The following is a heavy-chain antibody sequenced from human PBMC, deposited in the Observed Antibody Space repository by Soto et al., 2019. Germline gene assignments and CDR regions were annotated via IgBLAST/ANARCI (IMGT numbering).Heavy chain of an antibody. D-gene: IGHD2-2*01. Sequence: QLQLQESGPGLVKPSETLSLTCTVSGGSISDDTYYWGWIRQPPGKGLEWIGSIYYSGTSSYNPSLKSRVTMSVDTSKKQLSLRLSSVTAADTAGYYCARLHCYSPNCVPLDPWGQGTLVIVSS. CDR2: IYYSGTS. CDR3: ARLHCYSPNCVPLDP. J-gene: IGHJ5*02. CDR1: GGSISDDTYY. V-gene: IGHV4-39*01.